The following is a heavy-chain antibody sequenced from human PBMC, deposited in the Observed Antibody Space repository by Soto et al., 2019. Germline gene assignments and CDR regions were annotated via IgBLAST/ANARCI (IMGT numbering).Heavy chain of an antibody. CDR1: GFSLSTSGVG. J-gene: IGHJ4*02. D-gene: IGHD3-16*01. CDR2: IYWDDAK. Sequence: QITLKESGPTLVKPTQTLTLTCTFSGFSLSTSGVGVGWIRQPPGKALEWVALIYWDDAKEYSPSLKSRLTTPKEPPKNQVALTRPNMDPVDTATYYCAHKGGGDRILDYWGQGTLVTVSS. CDR3: AHKGGGDRILDY. V-gene: IGHV2-5*02.